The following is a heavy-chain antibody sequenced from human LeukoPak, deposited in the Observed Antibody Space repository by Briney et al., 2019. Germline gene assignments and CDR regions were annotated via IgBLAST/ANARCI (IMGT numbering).Heavy chain of an antibody. CDR2: ISAYNGNT. V-gene: IGHV1-18*01. J-gene: IGHJ6*03. D-gene: IGHD5-18*01. CDR1: GYTFTSYG. Sequence: ASVKVSCKASGYTFTSYGISWVRQAPGQGLEWMGWISAYNGNTNYAQKLQGRVTMTTDTSTSTAYMELRSLRSDDTAVYYCARGHGGYSYGRGYYYYYMDVWGKGTTVTVSS. CDR3: ARGHGGYSYGRGYYYYYMDV.